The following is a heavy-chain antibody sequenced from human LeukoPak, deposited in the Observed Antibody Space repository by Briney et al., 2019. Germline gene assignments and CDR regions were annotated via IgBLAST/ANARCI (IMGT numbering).Heavy chain of an antibody. J-gene: IGHJ3*02. D-gene: IGHD6-13*01. CDR3: ARDGDSDDAFDI. CDR1: GFTFSSYA. Sequence: PGRSLRLSCAASGFTFSSYAMHWVRQAPGKGLEWVAVISYDGSNKYYADSVKGRFTISRDNSKNTLYLQMNSLRAEDTAVYHCARDGDSDDAFDIWGQGTMVTVSS. CDR2: ISYDGSNK. V-gene: IGHV3-30*04.